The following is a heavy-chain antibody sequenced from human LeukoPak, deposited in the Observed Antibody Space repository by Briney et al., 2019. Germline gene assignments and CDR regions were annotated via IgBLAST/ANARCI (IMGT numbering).Heavy chain of an antibody. J-gene: IGHJ4*02. D-gene: IGHD6-13*01. CDR2: INPSGST. V-gene: IGHV4-34*01. CDR3: ARGGSSSWRIGFYVDY. Sequence: SETLSLTCAVYGESVTHYYYNWIRQPPGKGLEWIGEINPSGSTNYNPSLKSRVTISVDTSKNHFSLKLSSLTAADTAVYYCARGGSSSWRIGFYVDYWGQGTLVTVSS. CDR1: GESVTHYY.